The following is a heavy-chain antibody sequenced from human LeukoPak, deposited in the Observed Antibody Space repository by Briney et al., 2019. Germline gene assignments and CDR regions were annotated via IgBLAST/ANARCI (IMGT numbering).Heavy chain of an antibody. J-gene: IGHJ4*02. V-gene: IGHV1-2*02. D-gene: IGHD2-2*01. CDR3: ARESICGSTSCPCDY. Sequence: ASVKVSCKASRYTFTGHYIHWMRQAPGQGLEWMGGIHSKSGDTNYAQKFQGRVTMTRDTSIDTAYMELRSLTSDDTAVYFCARESICGSTSCPCDYWGQGTLVTVSS. CDR2: IHSKSGDT. CDR1: RYTFTGHY.